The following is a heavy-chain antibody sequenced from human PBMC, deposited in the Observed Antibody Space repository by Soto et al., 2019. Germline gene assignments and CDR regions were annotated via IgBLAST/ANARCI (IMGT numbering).Heavy chain of an antibody. D-gene: IGHD3-9*01. CDR2: IYHRGTT. CDR1: GASISSGNYY. J-gene: IGHJ4*02. V-gene: IGHV4-31*03. Sequence: SETLSLTCTVSGASISSGNYYWNWVRQYPGKGLEWVGYIYHRGTTYYNPSLKSRLSISLDTSKNQFSLKVSSVTAADTAVYYCARASFDYLWHYDYWGQGTLVTVSS. CDR3: ARASFDYLWHYDY.